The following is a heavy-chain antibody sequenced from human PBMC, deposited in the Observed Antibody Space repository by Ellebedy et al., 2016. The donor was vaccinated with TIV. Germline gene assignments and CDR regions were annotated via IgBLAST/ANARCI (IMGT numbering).Heavy chain of an antibody. CDR2: IWYDDSKK. CDR1: GFTFSSYG. CDR3: ARDQAGAAGTGVGDY. Sequence: PGGSLRLSCAASGFTFSSYGMHWVRQAPGKGLEWVAVIWYDDSKKYYADSVKGRFTISRDNAKNTLYLQMNTLRVDDTAVCYCARDQAGAAGTGVGDYWGQGTLVTVSS. D-gene: IGHD6-13*01. J-gene: IGHJ4*02. V-gene: IGHV3-33*01.